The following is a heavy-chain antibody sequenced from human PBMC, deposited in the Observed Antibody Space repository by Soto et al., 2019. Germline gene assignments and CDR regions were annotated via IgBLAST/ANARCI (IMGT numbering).Heavy chain of an antibody. CDR2: IYYSGST. V-gene: IGHV4-61*01. CDR1: GGSVSSGSYY. CDR3: ARALMVRGVILENWFDP. J-gene: IGHJ5*02. Sequence: SETLSLTCTVSGGSVSSGSYYWSWIRQPPGKGLEWIGYIYYSGSTNYNPSLKSRVTISVDTSKNQFSLKLSSVTAADTAVYYCARALMVRGVILENWFDPWGQGTLVTVSS. D-gene: IGHD3-10*01.